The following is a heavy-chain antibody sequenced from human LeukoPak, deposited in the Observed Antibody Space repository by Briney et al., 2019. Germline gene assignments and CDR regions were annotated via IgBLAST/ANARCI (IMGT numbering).Heavy chain of an antibody. CDR1: GFIFSNYA. V-gene: IGHV3-30*04. Sequence: PGGSLRLSCAASGFIFSNYAMHWVHQAPGKGLDWVAVISYHGKDQYYADSVKGRFTISRDYSKNTLDLQMNSLRTEDTAVYYCVRQDCSGGSCYLDSWGQGTLVTVSS. CDR3: VRQDCSGGSCYLDS. CDR2: ISYHGKDQ. D-gene: IGHD2-15*01. J-gene: IGHJ4*02.